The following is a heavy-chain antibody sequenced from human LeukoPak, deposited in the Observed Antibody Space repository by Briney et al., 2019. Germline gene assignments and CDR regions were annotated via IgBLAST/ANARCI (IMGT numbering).Heavy chain of an antibody. Sequence: SETLSLTCTVSGGSISSGRYYWGWGRQPAGKGVEWVGRIYTSGSTNYNPSLKSRVTISVDTSKNQCSLKLSSVTAADTAVYYCARGLVVRWATADWFDPWGQGTLVTVSS. J-gene: IGHJ5*02. D-gene: IGHD3-10*01. CDR3: ARGLVVRWATADWFDP. CDR2: IYTSGST. V-gene: IGHV4-61*02. CDR1: GGSISSGRYY.